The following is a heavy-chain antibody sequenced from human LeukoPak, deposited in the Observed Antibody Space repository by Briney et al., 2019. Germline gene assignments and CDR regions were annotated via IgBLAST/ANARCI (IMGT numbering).Heavy chain of an antibody. Sequence: SETLSLTCAVYGGSFSGYYWSWIRQPPGKGLVWIGEINHSGSTNYNPSLKSRVTISVDTSKNQFSLKLSSVTAADTAVYYCATYSITGAWAEYFLHWGQGTLVTVSS. CDR2: INHSGST. V-gene: IGHV4-34*01. CDR3: ATYSITGAWAEYFLH. J-gene: IGHJ1*01. D-gene: IGHD2/OR15-2a*01. CDR1: GGSFSGYY.